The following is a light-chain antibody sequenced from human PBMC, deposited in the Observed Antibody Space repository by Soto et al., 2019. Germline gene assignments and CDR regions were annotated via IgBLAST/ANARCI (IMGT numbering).Light chain of an antibody. CDR2: GAS. CDR3: QQYDDWPQLT. V-gene: IGKV3-15*01. CDR1: QSVGTN. J-gene: IGKJ4*01. Sequence: EIVMTQSPVTLSVSRGERATLSCRASQSVGTNLAWYQQKPGQAPGLLISGASTRATGIPDRFSGSGSGTEFTLTISSLQSEDFAIYYCQQYDDWPQLTFGGGTKLEIK.